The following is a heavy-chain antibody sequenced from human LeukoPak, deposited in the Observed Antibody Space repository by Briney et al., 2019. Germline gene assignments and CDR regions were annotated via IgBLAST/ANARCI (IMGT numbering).Heavy chain of an antibody. CDR3: AREYYDILTGSTWFDP. D-gene: IGHD3-9*01. J-gene: IGHJ5*02. Sequence: SQTLSLTCAVSGGSISSGDYSWSWIRQPPGQGLEWIGYIYHGGSTHYNPSLKSRVTISVDRPKNQFSLKLRSVTAADTAVYYCAREYYDILTGSTWFDPWGQGTLVTVSS. V-gene: IGHV4-30-2*01. CDR2: IYHGGST. CDR1: GGSISSGDYS.